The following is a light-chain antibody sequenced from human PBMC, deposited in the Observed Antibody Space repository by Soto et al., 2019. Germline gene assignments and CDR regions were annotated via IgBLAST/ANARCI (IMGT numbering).Light chain of an antibody. V-gene: IGLV1-40*01. J-gene: IGLJ6*01. Sequence: QSVLTQPPSVSGAPGQRVTISCTGSSSNIGAGYDVHWYQQLPGTAPKLLIYGNSNRPSGVPDRFSGSKSGTSASLAITGLQAEDEADYYCSTWDGVFGSGTQLTVL. CDR1: SSNIGAGYD. CDR3: STWDGV. CDR2: GNS.